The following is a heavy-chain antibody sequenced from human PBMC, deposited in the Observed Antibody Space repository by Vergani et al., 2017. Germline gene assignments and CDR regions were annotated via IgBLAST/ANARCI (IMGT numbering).Heavy chain of an antibody. CDR1: GFTFSDYY. D-gene: IGHD6-13*01. CDR2: ISSSSSYT. CDR3: ARVYQQLATHFDY. Sequence: VQLVESGGGLVKPGGSLRLSCAASGFTFSDYYMSWIRQAPGKGLEWVSYISSSSSYTNYADSVKGRFTISRDNAKNSLYLQMNSLRAEDTAVYYCARVYQQLATHFDYWGQGTLVTVSS. V-gene: IGHV3-11*06. J-gene: IGHJ4*02.